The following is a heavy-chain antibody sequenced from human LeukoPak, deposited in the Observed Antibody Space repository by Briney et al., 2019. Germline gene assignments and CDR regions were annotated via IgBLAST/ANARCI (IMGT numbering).Heavy chain of an antibody. CDR1: GFTFDDYG. J-gene: IGHJ4*02. Sequence: GGSLRLSCAASGFTFDDYGMSWARQAPGKGLEWVSGIKWNGGSTAYADSVKGRFTISRDNAKNSLYLQMNSLRAEDTALYYCARGGITIFGVVRGFDYWGQGTLVTVSS. V-gene: IGHV3-20*04. D-gene: IGHD3-3*01. CDR2: IKWNGGST. CDR3: ARGGITIFGVVRGFDY.